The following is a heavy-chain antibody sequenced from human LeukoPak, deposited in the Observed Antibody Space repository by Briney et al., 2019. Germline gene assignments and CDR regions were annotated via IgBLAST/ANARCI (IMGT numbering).Heavy chain of an antibody. V-gene: IGHV3-21*01. CDR1: GFTFSSYS. CDR2: ISSSSSYK. D-gene: IGHD3-22*01. J-gene: IGHJ3*02. CDR3: ARDLGGDSSAMAGAFDI. Sequence: GGSLRLSCAASGFTFSSYSMNWVRQAPGKGLEWVSSISSSSSYKYYADSVNGRFTISNDNAKISLYQQMNSLRDEDTAVYYCARDLGGDSSAMAGAFDIWGQGTMVTVSS.